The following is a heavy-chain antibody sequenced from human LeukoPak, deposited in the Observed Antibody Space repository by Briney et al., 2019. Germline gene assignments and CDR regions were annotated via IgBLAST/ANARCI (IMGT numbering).Heavy chain of an antibody. V-gene: IGHV3-23*01. J-gene: IGHJ3*02. CDR2: ISGDGGHT. CDR1: GFTFSSRW. D-gene: IGHD6-13*01. Sequence: PGGSLRLSCAVSGFTSGFTFSSRWIHWVRQAPGKGLEWVSAISGDGGHTYYTDSLKGRFTISRDNSKNTLYLQMYSLRAKDTAIYYCTKEGAAVGPTAFDIWGQGTMVTVSS. CDR3: TKEGAAVGPTAFDI.